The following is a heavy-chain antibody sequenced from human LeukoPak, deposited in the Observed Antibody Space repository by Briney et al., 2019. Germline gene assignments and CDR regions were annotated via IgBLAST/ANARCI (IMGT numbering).Heavy chain of an antibody. J-gene: IGHJ3*02. CDR3: ARPDRLGESSTSSPAPDI. CDR2: IYPGDSDL. CDR1: GYKFSDYY. Sequence: HGESLKISCKTSGYKFSDYYIGWVRQRPGKGLEWMGIIYPGDSDLRYSPSFQGQVTISADKSIRTAYLHWSSLEASDTAMYYCARPDRLGESSTSSPAPDIWGQGTMVTVSS. V-gene: IGHV5-51*01. D-gene: IGHD2-2*01.